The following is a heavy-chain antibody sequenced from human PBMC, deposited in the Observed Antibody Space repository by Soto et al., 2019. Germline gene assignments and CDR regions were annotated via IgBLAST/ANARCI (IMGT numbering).Heavy chain of an antibody. J-gene: IGHJ4*02. Sequence: SETLSLTCTVSGCSISSYYWSWIRQPPGKGLEWIGYIYYSGSTNYNPSLKSRVTISVDTSKNQFSLKLSSVTAADTAVYYCARVTTVVRTFDYWGQGTPVTVSS. CDR1: GCSISSYY. V-gene: IGHV4-59*01. CDR3: ARVTTVVRTFDY. CDR2: IYYSGST. D-gene: IGHD4-17*01.